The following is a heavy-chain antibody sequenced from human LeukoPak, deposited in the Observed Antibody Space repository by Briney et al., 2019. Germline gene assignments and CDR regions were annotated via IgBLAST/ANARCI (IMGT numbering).Heavy chain of an antibody. V-gene: IGHV3-7*01. D-gene: IGHD2-21*01. CDR1: GFTFSDYW. CDR2: IKQDGSEK. J-gene: IGHJ6*02. CDR3: ATTSYFYGMAV. Sequence: GGSLRLSCAASGFTFSDYWMSWVRQAPGKGLEWVAKIKQDGSEKHYVDSVAGRFTISRDNAKNSLFLQMHSLRAEDTAGYYCATTSYFYGMAVWGQGTTVTVSS.